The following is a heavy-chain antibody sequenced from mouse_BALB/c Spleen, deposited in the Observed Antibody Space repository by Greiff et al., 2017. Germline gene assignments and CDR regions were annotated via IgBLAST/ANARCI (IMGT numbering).Heavy chain of an antibody. CDR1: GFSLTSYG. D-gene: IGHD3-1*01. CDR2: IWAGGST. CDR3: ARDSSGGSGFAY. Sequence: VKVVESGPGLVAPSQSLSITCTVSGFSLTSYGVHWVRQPPGKGLEWLGVIWAGGSTNYNSALMSRLSISKDNSKSQVFLKMNSLQTDDTAMYYCARDSSGGSGFAYWGQGTLVTVSA. V-gene: IGHV2-9*02. J-gene: IGHJ3*01.